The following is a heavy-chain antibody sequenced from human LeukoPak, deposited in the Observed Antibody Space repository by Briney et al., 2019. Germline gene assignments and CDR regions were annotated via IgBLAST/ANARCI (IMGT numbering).Heavy chain of an antibody. D-gene: IGHD3-22*01. V-gene: IGHV3-23*01. Sequence: PGGSLRLSCAASGFTFSSYAMSWVRQAPGKGLEWVSAISGSGGSTYYADSVKGRFTISRDNSKNTLYLQMNSLRAEDTAVYYCAKTRDYYDSSGYYDAFDIWGQGTMVTVSS. J-gene: IGHJ3*02. CDR3: AKTRDYYDSSGYYDAFDI. CDR1: GFTFSSYA. CDR2: ISGSGGST.